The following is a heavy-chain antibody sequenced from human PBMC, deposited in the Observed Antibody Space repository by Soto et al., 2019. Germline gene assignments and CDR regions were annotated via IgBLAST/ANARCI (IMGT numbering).Heavy chain of an antibody. D-gene: IGHD2-15*01. CDR3: ARNQPQRYCSGGTCRPAYGMDV. Sequence: SATLSLTCTVSGGSISSDSFYWAWIRQPPGKGLEWIGIIYYSGDTYYNPSLAGRLTMSVDTSNQFSLTLRSVTAADTALYYCARNQPQRYCSGGTCRPAYGMDVWGQGTTVTAP. V-gene: IGHV4-39*01. CDR2: IYYSGDT. CDR1: GGSISSDSFY. J-gene: IGHJ6*02.